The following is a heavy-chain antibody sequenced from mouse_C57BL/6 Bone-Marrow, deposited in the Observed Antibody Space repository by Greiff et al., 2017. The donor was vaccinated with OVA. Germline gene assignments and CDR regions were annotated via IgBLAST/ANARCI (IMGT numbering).Heavy chain of an antibody. D-gene: IGHD1-1*02. V-gene: IGHV14-4*01. Sequence: VQLKQPGAELVKPGASVKLSCKASGYTFTSYWMHWVKQRPGRGLEWIGRIDPENGDTEYASKFQGKATITADTSSNTAYLQLSSLTSEDTAVYYCTPYGHFDYWGQGTTLTVSS. CDR2: IDPENGDT. CDR1: GYTFTSYW. J-gene: IGHJ2*01. CDR3: TPYGHFDY.